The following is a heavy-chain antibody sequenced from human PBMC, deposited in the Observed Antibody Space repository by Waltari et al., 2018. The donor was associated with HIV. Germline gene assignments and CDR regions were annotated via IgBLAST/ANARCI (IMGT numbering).Heavy chain of an antibody. CDR3: ARRPDYGGDWFDS. CDR1: GYTFTNSW. V-gene: IGHV5-51*03. Sequence: EVRLVQSGAQVKRPGDFLKISCKTSGYTFTNSWVGWVGPTAGKGLEGLGVIDPHTERVKDNPSFQGRGGISVDWSSRTTYLEWRSLTELDTGIYFCARRPDYGGDWFDSWGQGTLVNV. D-gene: IGHD3-10*01. J-gene: IGHJ5*01. CDR2: IDPHTERV.